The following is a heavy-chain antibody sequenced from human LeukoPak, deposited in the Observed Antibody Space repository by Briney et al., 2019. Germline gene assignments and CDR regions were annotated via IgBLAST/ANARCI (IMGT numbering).Heavy chain of an antibody. CDR3: ARGLQQQANYYYGMDV. Sequence: SETLSLTCAVYGGSFSGYYWSWIRQPPGKGLEWIGEINHSGSTNYNPSLKSRVTISVDTSKNQFSLKLSSVTAADTAVYYCARGLQQQANYYYGMDVWGQGTTVTVSS. CDR2: INHSGST. V-gene: IGHV4-34*01. CDR1: GGSFSGYY. J-gene: IGHJ6*02. D-gene: IGHD6-13*01.